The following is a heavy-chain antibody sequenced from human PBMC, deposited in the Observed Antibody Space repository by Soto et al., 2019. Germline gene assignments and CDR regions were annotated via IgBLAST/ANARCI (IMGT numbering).Heavy chain of an antibody. CDR2: ISAYNGNT. J-gene: IGHJ4*02. V-gene: IGHV1-18*01. CDR1: GYTFSNYG. CDR3: ARDLVPGYTGYSDY. D-gene: IGHD5-12*01. Sequence: ASVXXSCKTSGYTFSNYGINWVRLAPGQGLERMGWISAYNGNTNSAQKFQDRVTLTADTSTSTAYMEVRSLRSDDTVLYYCARDLVPGYTGYSDYWGQGTLVTVSS.